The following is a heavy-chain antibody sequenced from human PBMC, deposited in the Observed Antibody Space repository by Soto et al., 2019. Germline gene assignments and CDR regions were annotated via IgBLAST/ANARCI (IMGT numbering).Heavy chain of an antibody. Sequence: EVQLVESGGGLVKPGGSLRLPCAASGFTFSNAWMSWVRQAPGKGLEWVGRIKSKTDGGTTDYAAPVKGRFTISRDDSKNTLYLQMNSLKTEDTAVYYCTMAPMMDTAMEVIFDYWGQGTLVTVSS. CDR1: GFTFSNAW. D-gene: IGHD5-18*01. J-gene: IGHJ4*02. CDR3: TMAPMMDTAMEVIFDY. CDR2: IKSKTDGGTT. V-gene: IGHV3-15*01.